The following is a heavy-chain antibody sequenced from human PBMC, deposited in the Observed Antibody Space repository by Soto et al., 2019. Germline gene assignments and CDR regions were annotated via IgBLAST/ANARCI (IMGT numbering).Heavy chain of an antibody. V-gene: IGHV3-73*02. CDR3: TRRTVTNYYYYGMDV. J-gene: IGHJ6*02. D-gene: IGHD4-4*01. CDR1: GFTFSGSA. CDR2: IRSKANSYAT. Sequence: EVQLVESGGGLVQPGGSLKLSCAASGFTFSGSAMHWVRQASGKGLEWVGRIRSKANSYATAYAASVKGRFIISRDDSKNTAYLQMNSLKTEDTAVYYCTRRTVTNYYYYGMDVWGQGTTVTVSS.